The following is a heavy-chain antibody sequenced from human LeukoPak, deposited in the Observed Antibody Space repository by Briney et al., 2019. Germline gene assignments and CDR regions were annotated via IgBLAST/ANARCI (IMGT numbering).Heavy chain of an antibody. CDR2: ISSSSSYI. Sequence: GGSLRLSRAASGFTFSSYTMNWVRQAPGKGLEWVSSISSSSSYIYYADSVKGRFTISRDNAKNSLYLQMNSLRAEDTAVYYCARDEGLAVADYWGQGTLVTVSS. CDR3: ARDEGLAVADY. J-gene: IGHJ4*02. D-gene: IGHD6-19*01. CDR1: GFTFSSYT. V-gene: IGHV3-21*01.